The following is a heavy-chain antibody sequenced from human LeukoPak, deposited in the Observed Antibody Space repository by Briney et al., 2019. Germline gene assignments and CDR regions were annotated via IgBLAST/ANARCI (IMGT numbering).Heavy chain of an antibody. CDR3: ARVQESQIDYYFDY. V-gene: IGHV4-39*07. J-gene: IGHJ4*02. D-gene: IGHD3-9*01. Sequence: SETLSLTCTVSGGSISSSSYYWAWIRQPPGKGLEWIGNIYYNGNTYYNSSLKSRVTISVDTSKNQFSLRLSSVTAADTAVFYCARVQESQIDYYFDYWGQGTLVTVSS. CDR1: GGSISSSSYY. CDR2: IYYNGNT.